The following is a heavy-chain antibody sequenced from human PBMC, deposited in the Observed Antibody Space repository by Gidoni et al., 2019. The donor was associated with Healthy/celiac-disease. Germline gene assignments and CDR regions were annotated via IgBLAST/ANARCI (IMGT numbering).Heavy chain of an antibody. D-gene: IGHD3-3*01. Sequence: QVQLQESGPGLVKPSETLSLTCTVSGGSISSYYWSWIRQPPGKGLEWIGYIYYSGSTNYNPSLKSRVTISVDTSKNQFSLKLSSVTAADTAVYYCASTILEWLFMPSPAYYYYYMDVWGKGTTVTVSS. CDR2: IYYSGST. J-gene: IGHJ6*03. V-gene: IGHV4-59*08. CDR3: ASTILEWLFMPSPAYYYYYMDV. CDR1: GGSISSYY.